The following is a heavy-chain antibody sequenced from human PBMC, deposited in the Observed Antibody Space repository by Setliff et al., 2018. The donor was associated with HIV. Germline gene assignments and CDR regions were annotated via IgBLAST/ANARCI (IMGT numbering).Heavy chain of an antibody. Sequence: LRLSCAASGFTSGFTFTNYWMSWVRQAPGKGLEWVANINQNGREKYYVDSVKGRFTISRDNAKDSLYLQMNSLRGEDTAVYYCAGSRGYFVKAEWGQGTLVTVSA. J-gene: IGHJ4*02. CDR3: AGSRGYFVKAE. CDR1: GFTSGFTFTNYW. CDR2: INQNGREK. V-gene: IGHV3-7*01. D-gene: IGHD3-22*01.